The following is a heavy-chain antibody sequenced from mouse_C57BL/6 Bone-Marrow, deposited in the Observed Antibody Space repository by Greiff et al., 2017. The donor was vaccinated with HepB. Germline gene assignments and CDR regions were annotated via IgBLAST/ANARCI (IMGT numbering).Heavy chain of an antibody. J-gene: IGHJ1*03. CDR2: IWGDGST. CDR1: GFSLTSYG. D-gene: IGHD1-1*01. V-gene: IGHV2-3*01. Sequence: VQLQQSGPGLVAPSQSLSITCTVSGFSLTSYGVSWVRQPPGKGLEWLGVIWGDGSTNYHSALISRLSISKDNSKSQVFLKLNSLQTDDTATYYCANYYGSSYVRYWYFDVWGTGTTVTVSS. CDR3: ANYYGSSYVRYWYFDV.